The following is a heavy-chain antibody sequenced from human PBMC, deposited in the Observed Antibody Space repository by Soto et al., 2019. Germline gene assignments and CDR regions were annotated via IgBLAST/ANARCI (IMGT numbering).Heavy chain of an antibody. D-gene: IGHD2-2*01. V-gene: IGHV1-46*01. CDR2: INPSGGST. CDR1: GYAFTSYY. J-gene: IGHJ3*02. Sequence: ASVKVSCKASGYAFTSYYMHWVRQAPGQGLEWMGIINPSGGSTSYAQKFQGRVTMTEDTSTDTAYMELSSLRSEDTAVYYCATQTEYQLLFLSSGNDAFDIWGQGTMVTVSS. CDR3: ATQTEYQLLFLSSGNDAFDI.